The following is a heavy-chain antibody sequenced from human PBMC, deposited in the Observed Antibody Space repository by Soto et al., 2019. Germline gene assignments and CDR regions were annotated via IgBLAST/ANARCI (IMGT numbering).Heavy chain of an antibody. J-gene: IGHJ4*02. Sequence: SETLSLTCTVSGGSISSYYWSWIRQPPGKGLEWIGYIYYSGSTNYNPSLKSRVTISVDTSKNQFSLKLSSVTAADTAVYYCARHLAPSYLSSTWPTDYWGQGSLVNVSS. CDR3: ARHLAPSYLSSTWPTDY. D-gene: IGHD6-13*01. CDR2: IYYSGST. V-gene: IGHV4-59*01. CDR1: GGSISSYY.